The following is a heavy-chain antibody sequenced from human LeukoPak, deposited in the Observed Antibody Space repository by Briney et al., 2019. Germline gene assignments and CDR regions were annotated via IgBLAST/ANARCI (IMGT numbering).Heavy chain of an antibody. CDR2: INSDGSIT. V-gene: IGHV3-74*01. D-gene: IGHD3-3*01. CDR1: GFTFTTYW. CDR3: ARATSGDNFWSGYSGPYYYYGMDV. J-gene: IGHJ6*02. Sequence: GGSLRLSCAASGFTFTTYWMHWVRQAPGKGLVWVSHINSDGSITSYADSVKGRFTISRDNAKNTLYLQMNSLRAEDTAVYYCARATSGDNFWSGYSGPYYYYGMDVWGQGTTVTVSS.